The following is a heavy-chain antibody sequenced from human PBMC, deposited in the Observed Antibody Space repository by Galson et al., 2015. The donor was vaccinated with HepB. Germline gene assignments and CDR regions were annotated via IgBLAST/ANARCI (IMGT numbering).Heavy chain of an antibody. D-gene: IGHD3-10*01. J-gene: IGHJ5*02. Sequence: SVKVSCKASGYTFTSYAMHWVRQAPGQRLEWMGWINAGNGNTKYSQKFQGRVTITRDTSASTAYMELSSLRSEDTAVYYCARRGYGSGSYLPWGQGTLVTVSS. V-gene: IGHV1-3*01. CDR3: ARRGYGSGSYLP. CDR2: INAGNGNT. CDR1: GYTFTSYA.